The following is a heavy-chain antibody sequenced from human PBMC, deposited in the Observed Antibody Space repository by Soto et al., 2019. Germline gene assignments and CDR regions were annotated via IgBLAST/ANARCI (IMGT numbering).Heavy chain of an antibody. V-gene: IGHV3-48*02. Sequence: GGSLRLSCAASGFTFSSYSMNWVRQAPGKGLEWVSYISSSSSTIYYADSVKGRFTISRDNAKNSLYLQMNSLRDEDTAVYYCARDLNPNYYDSSGYSPGGMDVWGQGTTVTVSS. D-gene: IGHD3-22*01. CDR2: ISSSSSTI. CDR1: GFTFSSYS. J-gene: IGHJ6*02. CDR3: ARDLNPNYYDSSGYSPGGMDV.